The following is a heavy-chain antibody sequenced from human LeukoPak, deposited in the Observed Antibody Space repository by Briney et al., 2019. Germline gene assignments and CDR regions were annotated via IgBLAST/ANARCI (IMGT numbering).Heavy chain of an antibody. V-gene: IGHV4-39*01. D-gene: IGHD2-21*02. CDR1: GGSISSSSYY. Sequence: SETLSLTCTVSGGSISSSSYYWGWIRQPPGKGLEWIGSIYYSGSTYYNPSLKSRVTISVDTSKNQFSLKLSSVTAADTAVYYCARGSAIRLVTATRNYFDYWGQGTLVTVSS. CDR2: IYYSGST. CDR3: ARGSAIRLVTATRNYFDY. J-gene: IGHJ4*02.